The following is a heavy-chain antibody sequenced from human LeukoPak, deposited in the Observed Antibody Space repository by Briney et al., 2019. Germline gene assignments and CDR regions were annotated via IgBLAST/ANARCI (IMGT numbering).Heavy chain of an antibody. V-gene: IGHV3-23*01. CDR2: ISGSGGST. D-gene: IGHD4-17*01. J-gene: IGHJ3*02. Sequence: GGSLRLSCAASGFTFSSYAMSWVRQAPGKGLEWVSAISGSGGSTYYADSVKGRFTISRDNSKNTLYLQMNSLRAEDTAVYYCAKDQLDGDYDGGAFDIWGQGTMVTVSS. CDR1: GFTFSSYA. CDR3: AKDQLDGDYDGGAFDI.